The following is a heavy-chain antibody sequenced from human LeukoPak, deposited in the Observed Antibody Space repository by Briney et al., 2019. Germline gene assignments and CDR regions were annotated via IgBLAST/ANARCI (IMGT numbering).Heavy chain of an antibody. CDR1: GYTFTGYY. Sequence: ASVKVSCKASGYTFTGYYMHWLRQAPGQGLEWMGWINPNSGGTNYAQKFQGRVTMTRDTSISTAYMELSRLRSDDTAVYYCARGSQQLVTYYFDYWGQRTLVTVSS. V-gene: IGHV1-2*02. D-gene: IGHD6-13*01. CDR3: ARGSQQLVTYYFDY. CDR2: INPNSGGT. J-gene: IGHJ4*02.